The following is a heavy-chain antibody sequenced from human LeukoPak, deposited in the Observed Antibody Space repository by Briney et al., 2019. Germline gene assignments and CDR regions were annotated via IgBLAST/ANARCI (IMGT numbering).Heavy chain of an antibody. CDR2: ISYDGSNK. CDR1: GFTFSSYG. CDR3: ARQEYYYGSGSLGPFDY. Sequence: GGSLRLSCAASGFTFSSYGMHWVRQAPGKGLEWVAVISYDGSNKYYADSVKGRFTISRDNSKNTLYLQMNSLRAEDTAVYYCARQEYYYGSGSLGPFDYWGQGTLVTVSS. V-gene: IGHV3-30*03. D-gene: IGHD3-10*01. J-gene: IGHJ4*02.